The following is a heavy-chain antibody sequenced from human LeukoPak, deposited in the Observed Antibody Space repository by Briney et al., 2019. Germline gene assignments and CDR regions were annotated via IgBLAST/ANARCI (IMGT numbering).Heavy chain of an antibody. CDR2: FDPEDGET. Sequence: ASVKVSCKVSAYTLTKLSIHWVRQAPGKGLEWMGGFDPEDGETIYVQKFQGRVTMTEDTSTDTAYMELSSLGSEDTAVYYCATDLASSTSIKSGYWGQGTLVTVSS. CDR1: AYTLTKLS. D-gene: IGHD2-2*01. V-gene: IGHV1-24*01. CDR3: ATDLASSTSIKSGY. J-gene: IGHJ4*02.